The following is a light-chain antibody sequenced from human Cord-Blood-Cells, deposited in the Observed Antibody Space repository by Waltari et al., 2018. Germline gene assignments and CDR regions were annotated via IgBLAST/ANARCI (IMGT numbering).Light chain of an antibody. J-gene: IGLJ2*01. V-gene: IGLV3-19*01. CDR3: NSRDSSGVL. CDR2: GKN. Sequence: SSELTPAPAVSVALGQTVRITCQGDSLRSYYASWYQQKPGQAPVLVIYGKNNRPSGIPVRFSVSRSGNTASLTSTGAQAEDEADYYCNSRDSSGVLFGGGTKLTVL. CDR1: SLRSYY.